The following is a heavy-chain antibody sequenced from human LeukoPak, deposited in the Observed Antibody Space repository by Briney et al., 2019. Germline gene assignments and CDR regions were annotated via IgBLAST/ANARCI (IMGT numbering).Heavy chain of an antibody. J-gene: IGHJ4*02. Sequence: GGSLRLSCAVSGFTFSSYWMHWVRQDPGKGLVWVSRIDRDGSRINYADSVKGRFTISRDNGKNTLFLQMNSLRAEDTAIYYCAREADSDYFYWGQGTLVTVSS. CDR1: GFTFSSYW. D-gene: IGHD4-11*01. V-gene: IGHV3-74*01. CDR2: IDRDGSRI. CDR3: AREADSDYFY.